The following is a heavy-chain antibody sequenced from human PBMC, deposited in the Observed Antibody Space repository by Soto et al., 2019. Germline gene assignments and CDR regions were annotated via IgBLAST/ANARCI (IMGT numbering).Heavy chain of an antibody. CDR3: ARGGITPSMFFFDY. V-gene: IGHV4-34*01. CDR1: GESFSGHF. Sequence: QVQLHPWGTGLLKPSETLSLTCSVSGESFSGHFWTWIRQPPGKGLEWIGEIDYSGATHYNASVKSRVSMSVDTTTKQVSLKVTSVTAADTAVYYCARGGITPSMFFFDYWGQGTLVIVSS. CDR2: IDYSGAT. D-gene: IGHD3-10*02. J-gene: IGHJ4*02.